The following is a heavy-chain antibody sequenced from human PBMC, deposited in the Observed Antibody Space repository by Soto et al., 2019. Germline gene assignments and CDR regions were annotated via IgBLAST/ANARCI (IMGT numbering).Heavy chain of an antibody. CDR1: GFTFSDYG. Sequence: EVQLSQSGGGLVQPGGSLSLSCAASGFTFSDYGMSWVRQAPGKGLEWVSTIRGSAGNTYYVDSVKGRFTISRDDSTNTVYLQMNSLRAEDTAVYYCAKPLWFGESVVDPWGQGTLVIVSS. D-gene: IGHD3-10*01. J-gene: IGHJ5*02. V-gene: IGHV3-23*01. CDR2: IRGSAGNT. CDR3: AKPLWFGESVVDP.